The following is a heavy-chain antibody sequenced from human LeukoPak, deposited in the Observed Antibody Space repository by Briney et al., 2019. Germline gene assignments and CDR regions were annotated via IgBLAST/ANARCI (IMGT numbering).Heavy chain of an antibody. CDR1: GFTFSSYA. CDR3: ARDASSGWYYYYYYMDV. V-gene: IGHV3-64*01. CDR2: ISSNGGST. D-gene: IGHD6-19*01. Sequence: LTGGSLRLSCAASGFTFSSYAMHWVRQAPGKGLEYVSAISSNGGSTYYANSVKGRFTISRDNSKNTLYLQMGSLRAEDMAVYYCARDASSGWYYYYYYMDVWGKGTTVTISS. J-gene: IGHJ6*03.